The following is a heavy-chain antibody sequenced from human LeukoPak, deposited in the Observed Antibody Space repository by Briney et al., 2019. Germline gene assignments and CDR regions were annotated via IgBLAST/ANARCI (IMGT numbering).Heavy chain of an antibody. CDR1: GGSISSHY. D-gene: IGHD1-26*01. Sequence: KSSETLSLTCTVSGGSISSHYWSWIRQPPGKGLEWIGYIYYSGSTNYNPSLKSRVTISVDTSKNQFSLKLSSVTAADTAVYYCARVRVGARTLDYWRQGTLVTVSS. CDR2: IYYSGST. V-gene: IGHV4-59*11. CDR3: ARVRVGARTLDY. J-gene: IGHJ4*02.